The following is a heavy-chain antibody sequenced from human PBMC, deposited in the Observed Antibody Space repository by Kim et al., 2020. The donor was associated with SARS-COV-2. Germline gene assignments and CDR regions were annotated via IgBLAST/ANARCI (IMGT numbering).Heavy chain of an antibody. CDR3: ARDARKIAARPRYWFDP. D-gene: IGHD6-6*01. V-gene: IGHV3-21*01. CDR2: ISSSSSYI. CDR1: GFTFSSYS. Sequence: GGSLRLSCAASGFTFSSYSMNWVRQAPGKGLEWVSSISSSSSYIYYADSVKGRFTISRDNAKNSLYLQMNSLRAEDTAVYYCARDARKIAARPRYWFDPWGQGTLVTVSS. J-gene: IGHJ5*02.